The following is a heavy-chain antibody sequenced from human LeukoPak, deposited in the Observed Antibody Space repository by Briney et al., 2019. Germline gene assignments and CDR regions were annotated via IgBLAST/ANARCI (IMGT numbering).Heavy chain of an antibody. CDR2: INPNTGDT. V-gene: IGHV1-2*02. CDR3: ARNTNYFGSGNSFDY. Sequence: SVKVSCKASGYTFTGYHMHWVRQAPGQGLEWMGWINPNTGDTNYAQKFQGRVTMTRDTSIDTAYMELSRLKTDDTAVYYCARNTNYFGSGNSFDYWGQGTLVTVSS. J-gene: IGHJ4*02. D-gene: IGHD3-10*01. CDR1: GYTFTGYH.